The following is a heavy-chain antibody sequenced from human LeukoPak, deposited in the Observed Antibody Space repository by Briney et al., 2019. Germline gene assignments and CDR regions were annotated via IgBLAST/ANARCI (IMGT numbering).Heavy chain of an antibody. CDR1: GGSISSSNW. V-gene: IGHV4-4*02. D-gene: IGHD3-10*01. CDR2: IYHSGST. J-gene: IGHJ5*02. CDR3: ASFHYIPKKNGSGRQLKADP. Sequence: SGTLSLTCAVSGGSISSSNWWSWVRQPPGKGLEWIGEIYHSGSTNYNPSLKSRVTISVDKSKNQFSLKLSSVTAADTAVYYCASFHYIPKKNGSGRQLKADPWGQGTLVTVSS.